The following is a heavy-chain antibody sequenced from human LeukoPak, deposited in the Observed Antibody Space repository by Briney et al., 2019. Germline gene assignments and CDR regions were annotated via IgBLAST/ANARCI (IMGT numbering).Heavy chain of an antibody. CDR3: ARGRIAAAGTVPYYFDY. V-gene: IGHV1-2*02. CDR2: INPNSGGT. J-gene: IGHJ4*02. D-gene: IGHD6-13*01. Sequence: ASVKVSCKASGYTFTGYYMHWVRQAPGQGLEWMGWINPNSGGTNYAQKFQGRVTMTRDTSISTAYMELSRLRSDDTAVYYCARGRIAAAGTVPYYFDYWGQGTLVTVSS. CDR1: GYTFTGYY.